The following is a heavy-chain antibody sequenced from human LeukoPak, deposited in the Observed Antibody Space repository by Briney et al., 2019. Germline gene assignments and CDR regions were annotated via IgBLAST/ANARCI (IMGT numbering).Heavy chain of an antibody. CDR2: ISTSSSST. V-gene: IGHV3-11*06. CDR3: ARVAFCSGGTCYKYFDY. J-gene: IGHJ4*02. Sequence: PDGSLPVSRAASGFTFSAYYMSWIRQAPGKGLEWVSHISTSSSSTNYADSVKGRFTISRDNAKNSLYLQVNSLRAEDTAVYYCARVAFCSGGTCYKYFDYWGPGDQVNVSS. D-gene: IGHD2-15*01. CDR1: GFTFSAYY.